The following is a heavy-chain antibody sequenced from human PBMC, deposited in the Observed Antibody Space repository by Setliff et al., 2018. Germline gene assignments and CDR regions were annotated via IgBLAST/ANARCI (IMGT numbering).Heavy chain of an antibody. CDR2: IRGRTDNYAT. CDR3: TFARDGYDVFDI. CDR1: GFSFSGSA. V-gene: IGHV3-73*01. Sequence: GESLRLSCAASGFSFSGSAVYWVRQASVKGLEWIGRIRGRTDNYATAYAASVRGRFTISRDDSKNTAYLQMNSLKTEDTAVYYCTFARDGYDVFDIWGQGTMVT. J-gene: IGHJ3*02. D-gene: IGHD3-22*01.